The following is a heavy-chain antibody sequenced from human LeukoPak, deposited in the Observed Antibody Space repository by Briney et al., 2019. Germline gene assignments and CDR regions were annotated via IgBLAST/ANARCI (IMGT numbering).Heavy chain of an antibody. D-gene: IGHD3-3*01. Sequence: SETLSLTCTVSGGSISSDYWSWIWQPPGKGLEWIGYVDYSAITNSNPSLKSRVTISVGTSKNHLSLKLTSVTAADTAVYYCARLLGWSGPINWFDPWGRGTLVTVSS. CDR3: ARLLGWSGPINWFDP. J-gene: IGHJ5*02. CDR1: GGSISSDY. CDR2: VDYSAIT. V-gene: IGHV4-59*08.